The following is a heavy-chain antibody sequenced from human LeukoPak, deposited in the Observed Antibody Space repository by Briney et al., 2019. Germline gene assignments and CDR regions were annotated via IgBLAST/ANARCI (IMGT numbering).Heavy chain of an antibody. CDR3: ARGDWQS. Sequence: PGGSLRLSCAASGFPVSSKYMTWVRQAPGKGLEWVSVIYSDGSTYYADSVKGRFTISRDNSKNTLYLQMSSLRADDTAVYYCARGDWQSWGQGTLVTVSS. J-gene: IGHJ5*02. CDR1: GFPVSSKY. CDR2: IYSDGST. V-gene: IGHV3-53*01. D-gene: IGHD2-21*01.